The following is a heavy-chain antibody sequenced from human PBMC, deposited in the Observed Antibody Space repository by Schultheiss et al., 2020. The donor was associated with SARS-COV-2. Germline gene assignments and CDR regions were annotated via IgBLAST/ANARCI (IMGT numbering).Heavy chain of an antibody. Sequence: SETLSLTCTVSGGSVSSGGYNWSWIRQPPGKGLEWIGYIYHSGSTYYNPSLKSRVTISVDTSKNQFSLKLSSVTAADTAVYYCARDAPHCSGGSCYNWFDPWGQGTLVTVSS. CDR2: IYHSGST. CDR3: ARDAPHCSGGSCYNWFDP. CDR1: GGSVSSGGYN. D-gene: IGHD2-15*01. V-gene: IGHV4-61*08. J-gene: IGHJ5*02.